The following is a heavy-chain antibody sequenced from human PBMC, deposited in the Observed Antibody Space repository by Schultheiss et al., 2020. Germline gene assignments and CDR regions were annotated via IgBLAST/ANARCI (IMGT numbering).Heavy chain of an antibody. CDR2: IYYSGST. V-gene: IGHV4-59*01. CDR3: ARAWVSARDYYYYGMDV. CDR1: GGSISSYY. J-gene: IGHJ6*02. Sequence: SETLSITCTVSGGSISSYYWSWIRQPPGKGLEWIGYIYYSGSTNYNPSLKSRVTISVDTSKNQFSLKLSSVTAADTAVYYCARAWVSARDYYYYGMDVWGQGTTVTVSS. D-gene: IGHD6-6*01.